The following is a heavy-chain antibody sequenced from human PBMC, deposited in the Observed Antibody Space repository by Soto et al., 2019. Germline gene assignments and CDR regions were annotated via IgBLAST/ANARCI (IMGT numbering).Heavy chain of an antibody. D-gene: IGHD6-19*01. V-gene: IGHV1-18*01. CDR3: SRFIMVGGWFDPKYYPGMDV. J-gene: IGHJ6*02. Sequence: QVQLVQSGAEVKKPGASVTVSCKTSGYTFSNYGINWVRQAPGQGLECMGWISGYNGNTNNAQTVQGRVTMTTDTSTGTVYMELRSLKSDDTAIYYCSRFIMVGGWFDPKYYPGMDVWGQGTTVTVSS. CDR2: ISGYNGNT. CDR1: GYTFSNYG.